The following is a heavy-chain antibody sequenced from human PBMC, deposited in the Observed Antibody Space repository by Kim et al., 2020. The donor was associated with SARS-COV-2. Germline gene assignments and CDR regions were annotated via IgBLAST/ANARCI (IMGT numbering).Heavy chain of an antibody. J-gene: IGHJ6*02. D-gene: IGHD6-19*01. CDR3: AKEGRYSSGWYGIWERDYYYGMDV. CDR2: IWYDGSNK. CDR1: GFTFSSYG. Sequence: GGSLRLSCAASGFTFSSYGMHWVRQAPGKGLEWVAVIWYDGSNKYYADSVKGRFTISRDNSKNTLYLQMNSLRAEDTAVYYCAKEGRYSSGWYGIWERDYYYGMDVWGQGTTVTVSS. V-gene: IGHV3-33*06.